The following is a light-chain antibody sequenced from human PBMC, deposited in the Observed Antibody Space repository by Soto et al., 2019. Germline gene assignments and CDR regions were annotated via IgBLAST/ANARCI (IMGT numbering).Light chain of an antibody. J-gene: IGLJ1*01. Sequence: QSVLTQSPSVSAAPGQKVTISCTGTSSDIGGYDSVSWYQQHPGKAPKVMIYDVSKRPSGVPDRFSGSKSGNTASLTVSALQAEDEADYYCSSYTDRNNLVFGTGTKVTVL. CDR2: DVS. CDR3: SSYTDRNNLV. V-gene: IGLV2-8*01. CDR1: SSDIGGYDS.